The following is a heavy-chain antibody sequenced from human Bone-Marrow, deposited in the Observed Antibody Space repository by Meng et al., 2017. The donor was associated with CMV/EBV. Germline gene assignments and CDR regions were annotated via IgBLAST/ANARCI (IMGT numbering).Heavy chain of an antibody. CDR1: SNSAA. V-gene: IGHV6-1*01. CDR2: TYYRSKWYN. CDR3: ARSSITIFGVVIDNWFDP. D-gene: IGHD3-3*01. J-gene: IGHJ5*02. Sequence: SNSAAWNWIRQSPSRGLEWLGRTYYRSKWYNDYAVSVKSRITINPDTSKNQFSLQLNSVTPEDTAVYYCARSSITIFGVVIDNWFDPWGQGTLVTVSS.